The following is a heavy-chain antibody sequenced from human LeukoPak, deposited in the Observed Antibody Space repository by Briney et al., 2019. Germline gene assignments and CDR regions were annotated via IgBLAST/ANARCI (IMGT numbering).Heavy chain of an antibody. D-gene: IGHD1-26*01. CDR1: GGSFSGYS. CDR2: IYHSGST. J-gene: IGHJ4*02. CDR3: ARDGAGGYFDY. V-gene: IGHV4-30-2*01. Sequence: SETLSLTCAVYGGSFSGYSWSWIRQPPGKGLEWIGYIYHSGSTYYNPSLKSRVTISVDRSKNQFSLKLSSVTAADTAVYYCARDGAGGYFDYWGQGTLVTVSS.